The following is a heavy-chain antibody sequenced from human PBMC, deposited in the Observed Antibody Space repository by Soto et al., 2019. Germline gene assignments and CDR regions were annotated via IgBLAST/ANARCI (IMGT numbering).Heavy chain of an antibody. CDR2: IGWNSGTI. D-gene: IGHD3-10*01. CDR1: GFRFEDYA. Sequence: VQLVESGGGLVQPGRSLRLSCAASGFRFEDYAMNWVRQPPGKGLEWVSGIGWNSGTIGYAGSVKGRFTISRDNAKSSLFLQMNSLRPEDTALYYCTKASRGASSSYNYGMEVWGPGTTVTVSS. CDR3: TKASRGASSSYNYGMEV. V-gene: IGHV3-9*01. J-gene: IGHJ6*02.